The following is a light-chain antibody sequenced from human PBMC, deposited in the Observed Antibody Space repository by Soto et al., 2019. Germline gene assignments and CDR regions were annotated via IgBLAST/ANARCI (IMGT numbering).Light chain of an antibody. CDR1: QSVSSSY. J-gene: IGKJ4*01. V-gene: IGKV3-20*01. Sequence: EIVLTQSPGTLSLSPGEIATLSCRASQSVSSSYLAWYQQKPGQAPRLLIYGASSRATGSPDRFSGSGSGTDFTLTNSRLEPEDFAVDYCQQYGSSPLTFGGGTKVEIK. CDR3: QQYGSSPLT. CDR2: GAS.